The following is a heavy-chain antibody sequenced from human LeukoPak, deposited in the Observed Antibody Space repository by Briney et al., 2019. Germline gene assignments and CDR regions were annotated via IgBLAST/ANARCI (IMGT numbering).Heavy chain of an antibody. CDR2: IKQDGSEK. CDR1: GFTFSSYW. J-gene: IGHJ4*02. D-gene: IGHD6-19*01. Sequence: PGGSLRLSCAASGFTFSSYWMSWVRQAPGKGLEWVANIKQDGSEKYYVDSVKGRFTISRDNAKNSLYLQMNSLRAEDTAVYYCARRLVASTEVFDCWGQGTLVTVSS. V-gene: IGHV3-7*01. CDR3: ARRLVASTEVFDC.